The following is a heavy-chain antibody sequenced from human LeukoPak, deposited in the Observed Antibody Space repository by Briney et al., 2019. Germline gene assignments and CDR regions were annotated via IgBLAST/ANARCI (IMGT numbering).Heavy chain of an antibody. Sequence: SQTLSLTCTVSGASISSDAHYWNWIRQPAGTGLEWIGHISSSGSTNYNPSLKSRVTISVDTSENQFSLKLSSVTAADTAVYYCARDSREYSTSSFSLVFYYYMDVWGKGTTVTVSS. CDR1: GASISSDAHY. CDR3: ARDSREYSTSSFSLVFYYYMDV. CDR2: ISSSGST. D-gene: IGHD6-6*01. V-gene: IGHV4-61*09. J-gene: IGHJ6*03.